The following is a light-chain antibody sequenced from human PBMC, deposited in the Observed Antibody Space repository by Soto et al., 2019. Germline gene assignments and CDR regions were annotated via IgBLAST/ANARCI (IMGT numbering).Light chain of an antibody. CDR1: QDITKS. Sequence: DIQMTQSPSFLSASVGDRVTITCRASQDITKSLNWYQQKPGKAPKLLICDASNLETGVPSRFSGSGSGTDFTFTISSLQPEDFATYFCQQYDTLPPVTFGPGTKVDIK. CDR3: QQYDTLPPVT. CDR2: DAS. J-gene: IGKJ3*01. V-gene: IGKV1-33*01.